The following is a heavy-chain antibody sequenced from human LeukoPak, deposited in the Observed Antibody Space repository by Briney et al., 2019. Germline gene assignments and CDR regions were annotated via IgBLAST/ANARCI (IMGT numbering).Heavy chain of an antibody. J-gene: IGHJ4*02. CDR2: VAYTGST. CDR1: GGSVSSYY. D-gene: IGHD3-22*01. Sequence: MASDTLSLTCTVSGGSVSSYYWNWIRQPPGKGLEWIGYVAYTGSTNYNPSLSSRVTMSVDTSRNQFSLKLSSVTAADTAVYYCARDHYDSSGYFLGNDYWGQGILVTVSS. V-gene: IGHV4-59*02. CDR3: ARDHYDSSGYFLGNDY.